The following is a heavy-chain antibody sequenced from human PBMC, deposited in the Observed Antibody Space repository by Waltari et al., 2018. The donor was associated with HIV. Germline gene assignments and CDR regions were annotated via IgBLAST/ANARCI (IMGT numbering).Heavy chain of an antibody. D-gene: IGHD5-12*01. CDR2: VISMSQTV. CDR3: ARHLFSRNTGYDWTLGN. V-gene: IGHV1-69*01. J-gene: IGHJ4*02. CDR1: GGTFSTYD. Sequence: QVQLVQSGAEVKKPGSSMKVSCKASGGTFSTYDISWVRQAPGQGLEWMGGVISMSQTVNYAQKFQGRVTVTADESTNIAYMELSSLRYEDTAMYYCARHLFSRNTGYDWTLGNWGQGTLVTVSS.